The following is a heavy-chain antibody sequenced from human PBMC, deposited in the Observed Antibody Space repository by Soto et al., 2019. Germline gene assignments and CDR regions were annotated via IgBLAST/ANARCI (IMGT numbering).Heavy chain of an antibody. J-gene: IGHJ3*02. D-gene: IGHD6-13*01. Sequence: SETLSLTCTVSGGSISSYYWSWIRQPPGKGLEWIGYIYYSGSTNYNPSLKSRVTISVDTSKNQFSLKLNSMTAADTAVYYCAREVAAAGLDAFDIWGQGTMVTFSS. CDR2: IYYSGST. CDR1: GGSISSYY. V-gene: IGHV4-59*12. CDR3: AREVAAAGLDAFDI.